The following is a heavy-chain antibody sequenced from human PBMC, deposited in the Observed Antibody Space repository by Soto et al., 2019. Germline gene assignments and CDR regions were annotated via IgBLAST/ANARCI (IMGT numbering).Heavy chain of an antibody. CDR2: IYYSGST. Sequence: TLFLTCTVSGGSISSYYWSRIRQPPGKGLEWIGYIYYSGSTNYNPSLKSRVTISVDTSKNQFSLKLSSVTAADTAVYYCARDVCYGGNSCNWFDPWRQRTLVTVSS. J-gene: IGHJ5*02. CDR1: GGSISSYY. CDR3: ARDVCYGGNSCNWFDP. V-gene: IGHV4-59*01. D-gene: IGHD4-17*01.